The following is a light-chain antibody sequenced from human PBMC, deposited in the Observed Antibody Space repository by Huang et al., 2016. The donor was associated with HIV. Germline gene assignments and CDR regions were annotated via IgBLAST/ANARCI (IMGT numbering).Light chain of an antibody. CDR2: DAS. CDR1: QSVSSY. Sequence: EIVLTQSPATLSLSPGERATLSCRASQSVSSYLAWYQQKPGQAPRLLSYDASNRATGSPARFSGSGSGTDFTLTISSLEPEDFAVYYCQQRRNWPLTFGGGTKVEIK. J-gene: IGKJ4*01. CDR3: QQRRNWPLT. V-gene: IGKV3-11*01.